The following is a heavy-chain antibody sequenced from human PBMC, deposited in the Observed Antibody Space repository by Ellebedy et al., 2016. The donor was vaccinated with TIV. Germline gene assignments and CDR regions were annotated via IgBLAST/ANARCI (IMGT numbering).Heavy chain of an antibody. CDR2: IYYSGST. CDR1: GGSISSGGYY. Sequence: SETLSLXXTVSGGSISSGGYYWSWIRQHPGKGLEWIGYIYYSGSTYYNPSLKSRVTISVDTSTNQFSLKLSSVTAADTAVYYCARGGSGSYRYFDYWGQGTLVTVSS. CDR3: ARGGSGSYRYFDY. J-gene: IGHJ4*02. D-gene: IGHD1-26*01. V-gene: IGHV4-31*03.